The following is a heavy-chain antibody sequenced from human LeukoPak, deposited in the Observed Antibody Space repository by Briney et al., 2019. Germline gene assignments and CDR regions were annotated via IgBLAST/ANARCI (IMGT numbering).Heavy chain of an antibody. J-gene: IGHJ4*02. V-gene: IGHV3-23*01. CDR1: GFTFSSYA. CDR3: AKESFMITFGGVNLDY. D-gene: IGHD3-16*01. Sequence: GGSLRLSCAASGFTFSSYAMSWVRQAPGKGLEWVSAISGSGGSTCYADSVKGRFTISRDNSKNTLYLQMNSLRAEDTAVYYCAKESFMITFGGVNLDYWGQGTLVTVSS. CDR2: ISGSGGST.